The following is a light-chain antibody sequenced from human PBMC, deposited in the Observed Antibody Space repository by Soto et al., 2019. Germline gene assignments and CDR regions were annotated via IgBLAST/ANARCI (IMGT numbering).Light chain of an antibody. CDR3: QQANSFPWT. J-gene: IGKJ1*01. Sequence: DIQMTQSPSSVSASEGDRVTITCRASQGIDNRVAWYQQKPGKSPKLLIYSTSRLQTGVPSRFAGGGSGIDFTLTISSLQAEDFATYYCQQANSFPWTFGQGTKVEIK. CDR2: STS. CDR1: QGIDNR. V-gene: IGKV1-12*01.